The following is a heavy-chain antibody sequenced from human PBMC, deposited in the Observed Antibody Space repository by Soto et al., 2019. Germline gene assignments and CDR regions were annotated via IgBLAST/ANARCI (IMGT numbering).Heavy chain of an antibody. Sequence: QMQLVQSGAEVKRPGASVRVSCKSSGYTFTSFYIHWVRQAPGQGLEWMGIINPSGGITNFAQRLQGRVTMTRDMSTNTHYMKMSSLKSDDTAVYYCASSPAFSSSWYGIPPDPSHGMDVWGQGTTVTVS. CDR1: GYTFTSFY. CDR3: ASSPAFSSSWYGIPPDPSHGMDV. V-gene: IGHV1-46*01. D-gene: IGHD6-13*01. J-gene: IGHJ6*02. CDR2: INPSGGIT.